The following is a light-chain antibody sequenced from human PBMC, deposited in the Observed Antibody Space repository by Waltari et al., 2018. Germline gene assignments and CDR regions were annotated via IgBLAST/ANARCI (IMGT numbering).Light chain of an antibody. CDR2: AAT. CDR1: QSISYY. J-gene: IGKJ1*01. V-gene: IGKV1-39*01. CDR3: QQNYRTPPT. Sequence: IQVIQSPSSLSASVAGRVTITCRASQSISYYLNWYQVKPGRAPNLLIYAATGLQSGVPARFNGSGSGAHFTLTISRLRPEDSASYFCQQNYRTPPTFGQGTKVEI.